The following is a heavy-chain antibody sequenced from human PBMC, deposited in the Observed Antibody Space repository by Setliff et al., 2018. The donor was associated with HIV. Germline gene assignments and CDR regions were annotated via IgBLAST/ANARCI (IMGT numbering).Heavy chain of an antibody. J-gene: IGHJ5*02. Sequence: SETLSLTCTVSGASISSYSWSWIRQSPGKRLEWIGYIHSYGSTDYNPSLESRVTISVDTSKNQLSLKLSSVTAADTAVYYCARLVYYYDSSAYYRPSLEDFLFDPWGQGTLVTVSS. V-gene: IGHV4-4*09. CDR1: GASISSYS. D-gene: IGHD3-22*01. CDR3: ARLVYYYDSSAYYRPSLEDFLFDP. CDR2: IHSYGST.